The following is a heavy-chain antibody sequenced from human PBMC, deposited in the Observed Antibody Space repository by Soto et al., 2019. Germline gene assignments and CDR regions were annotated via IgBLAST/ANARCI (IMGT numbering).Heavy chain of an antibody. D-gene: IGHD6-19*01. CDR2: IYPGDSDT. CDR1: GYTFTSYW. Sequence: PGESQKISCKGSGYTFTSYWFAWVRQMPGKGLEWMGIIYPGDSDTRYSPSFQGQVSISADKSISTAYLQWSSLKASDTAMYYCARQDGSALYYFDYWGQGTLVTVSS. CDR3: ARQDGSALYYFDY. J-gene: IGHJ4*02. V-gene: IGHV5-51*01.